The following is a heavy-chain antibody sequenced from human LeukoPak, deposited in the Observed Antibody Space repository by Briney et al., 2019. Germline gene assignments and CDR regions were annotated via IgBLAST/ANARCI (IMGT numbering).Heavy chain of an antibody. CDR1: GFTFSSYS. V-gene: IGHV3-21*01. CDR2: ISSSSSYI. J-gene: IGHJ4*02. D-gene: IGHD3-9*01. CDR3: AVDRDLNFDY. Sequence: GGSLRLSCAASGFTFSSYSMNWVRQAPGKGLEWVSSISSSSSYIYYADSVKGRFTISRDNAKNSLYLQMNSLRAEDTAVYYCAVDRDLNFDYWGQGTLVTVSS.